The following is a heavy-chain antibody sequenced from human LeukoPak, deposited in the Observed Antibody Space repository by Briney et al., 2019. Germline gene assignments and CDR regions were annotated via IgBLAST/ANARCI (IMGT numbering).Heavy chain of an antibody. Sequence: GGSLRLSCAASGFTFSSYAISWVRQAPGQGLEWMGGIIPIFGTANYAQKFQGRVTITADESTSTAYMELSSLRSEDTAVYYCAVRSGYCSSTSCLRWGNQPYYYYYYMDVWGKGTTVTVSS. V-gene: IGHV1-69*01. CDR1: GFTFSSYA. CDR3: AVRSGYCSSTSCLRWGNQPYYYYYYMDV. D-gene: IGHD2-2*01. CDR2: IIPIFGTA. J-gene: IGHJ6*03.